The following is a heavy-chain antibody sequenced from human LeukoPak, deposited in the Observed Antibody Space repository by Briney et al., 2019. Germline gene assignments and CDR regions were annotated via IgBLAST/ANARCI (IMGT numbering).Heavy chain of an antibody. D-gene: IGHD2-15*01. CDR2: IYHSGST. V-gene: IGHV4-4*02. CDR1: GGSISSSNW. Sequence: SGTLSLTCAVSGGSISSSNWWSWVRQPPGKGLEWIGEIYHSGSTNYNPSLKSRVTISVDKSKNQFSLKLSSVTAADTAVYYCARRVHCSGGSCYLDNWGQGTLVTVSS. CDR3: ARRVHCSGGSCYLDN. J-gene: IGHJ4*02.